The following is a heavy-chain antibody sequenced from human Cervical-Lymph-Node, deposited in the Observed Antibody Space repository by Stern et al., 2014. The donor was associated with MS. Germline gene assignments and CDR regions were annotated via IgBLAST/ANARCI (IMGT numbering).Heavy chain of an antibody. D-gene: IGHD1-1*01. V-gene: IGHV4-34*01. CDR3: ARERKVERSARVFVSFDV. CDR1: GASFTDNY. Sequence: QVQLQQWGAGLLRPSETLSLTCAVHGASFTDNYWSWIRQTPGKGLEWIGEINPSGNNNHNPSLMSRVTLSVATSKNQFSLKLNSVTAADTAVYYCARERKVERSARVFVSFDVWGQGTLLTVSS. CDR2: INPSGNN. J-gene: IGHJ3*01.